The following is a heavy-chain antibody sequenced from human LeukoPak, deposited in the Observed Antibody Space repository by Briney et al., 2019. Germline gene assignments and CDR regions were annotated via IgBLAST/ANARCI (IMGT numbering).Heavy chain of an antibody. D-gene: IGHD1-20*01. Sequence: GGSRRLSCAASGFTFSNAWMSWVRQAPGKGLEWVGRIKSKTDGGTTDYAAPVKGRFTISRDDSKNTLYLQMNSLKTEDTAVYYCTTGVTGTMGSFDYWGQGTLVTVSS. J-gene: IGHJ4*02. V-gene: IGHV3-15*01. CDR2: IKSKTDGGTT. CDR1: GFTFSNAW. CDR3: TTGVTGTMGSFDY.